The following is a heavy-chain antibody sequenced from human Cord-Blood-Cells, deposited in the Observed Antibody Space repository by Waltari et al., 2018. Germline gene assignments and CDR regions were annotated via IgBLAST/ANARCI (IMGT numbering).Heavy chain of an antibody. V-gene: IGHV2-5*02. Sequence: QITLKESGPTLVKPTQTLTLTCTFSGFPLSTSGVGVGWISQPPGKALEWLAIIYWDDDKRYSPSLKSTLTINKDTSKNQVVLTMTNMDPVDTATYYCAHSLYYYFWSGYYYWGQGTLVTVSS. D-gene: IGHD3-3*01. CDR2: IYWDDDK. J-gene: IGHJ4*02. CDR1: GFPLSTSGVG. CDR3: AHSLYYYFWSGYYY.